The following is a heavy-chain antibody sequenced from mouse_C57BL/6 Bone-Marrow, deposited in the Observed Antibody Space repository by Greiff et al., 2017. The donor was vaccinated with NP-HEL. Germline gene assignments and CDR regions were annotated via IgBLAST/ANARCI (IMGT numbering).Heavy chain of an antibody. Sequence: QVQLQQPGPGLVQPSQSLSITCTVSGFSLTSYGVHWVRQSPGKGLEWLGVIWSGGSTDYNAAFISRLSISKDNSKSQVFFKMNSLQADDTAIYYCARKIYYGSSHYYAMDYWGQGTSVTVSS. CDR2: IWSGGST. CDR3: ARKIYYGSSHYYAMDY. J-gene: IGHJ4*01. CDR1: GFSLTSYG. D-gene: IGHD1-1*01. V-gene: IGHV2-2*01.